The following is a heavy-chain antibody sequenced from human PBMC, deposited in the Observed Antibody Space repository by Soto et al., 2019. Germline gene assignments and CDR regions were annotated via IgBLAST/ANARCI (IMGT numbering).Heavy chain of an antibody. CDR3: ARDRQYQLRGRFDP. Sequence: QVQLVESGGGVVQPGRSLRLSCAASGFTFSSYGMHWVRQAPGKGLEWVAVIWYDGSNKYYADSVKGRFTISRDNSKNTLYLQMNSLRAEDKAVYYCARDRQYQLRGRFDPWGQGTLVTVSS. J-gene: IGHJ5*02. CDR1: GFTFSSYG. D-gene: IGHD2-2*01. CDR2: IWYDGSNK. V-gene: IGHV3-33*01.